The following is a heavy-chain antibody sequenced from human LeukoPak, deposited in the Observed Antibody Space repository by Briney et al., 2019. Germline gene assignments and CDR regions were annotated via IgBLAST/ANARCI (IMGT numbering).Heavy chain of an antibody. V-gene: IGHV1-24*01. CDR3: ATSRPTTGTTWPHPDAFDI. CDR2: FDPEDGET. CDR1: GYTLTELS. J-gene: IGHJ3*02. D-gene: IGHD1-1*01. Sequence: ASVKVSCKVSGYTLTELSMHWVRQAPGKGLKWMGGFDPEDGETIYAQKFQGRVTMTEDTSTDTAYMELSSLRSEDTAVYYCATSRPTTGTTWPHPDAFDIWGQGTMVTASS.